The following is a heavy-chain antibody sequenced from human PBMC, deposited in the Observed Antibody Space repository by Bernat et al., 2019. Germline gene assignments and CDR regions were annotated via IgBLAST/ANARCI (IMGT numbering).Heavy chain of an antibody. CDR3: AKDSWQWLVPPWTFDY. D-gene: IGHD6-19*01. CDR1: GFTFSSYA. CDR2: IRYDGSNK. Sequence: VQLLESGGGLVQPGGSLRLSCAASGFTFSSYAMSWVRQAPGKGLEWVAFIRYDGSNKYYEDSVKGRFTISRDNSKNTLYLQMNSLRAEDTAVYYCAKDSWQWLVPPWTFDYWGQGTLVTVSS. V-gene: IGHV3-30*02. J-gene: IGHJ4*02.